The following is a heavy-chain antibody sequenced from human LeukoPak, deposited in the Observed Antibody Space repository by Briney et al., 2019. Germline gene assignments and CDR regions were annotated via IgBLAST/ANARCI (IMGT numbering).Heavy chain of an antibody. V-gene: IGHV4-59*01. CDR2: IYYSGST. CDR3: ARDNWNYGSSMDV. D-gene: IGHD1-7*01. CDR1: GGSISSYY. Sequence: SETLSLTCSVSGGSISSYYWSWIRQPPGKGLEWIGYIYYSGSTNYNPSLKSRVTISVDTSKNQFSLKLSSVTAADTAVYYCARDNWNYGSSMDVWGQGTTVTVSS. J-gene: IGHJ6*02.